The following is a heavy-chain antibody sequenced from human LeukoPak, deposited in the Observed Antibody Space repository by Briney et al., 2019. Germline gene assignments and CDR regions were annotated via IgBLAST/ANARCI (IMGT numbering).Heavy chain of an antibody. Sequence: GGSLRLSCAASGFTFSSYSMNWVRQAPGKGLEWVSSISSSSSYIYYADPVKGRFTISRDNAKNSLYLQMNSLRAEDTAVYYCARPLLEWERAEDSYWGQGTLVTVSS. J-gene: IGHJ4*02. V-gene: IGHV3-21*01. CDR3: ARPLLEWERAEDSY. CDR2: ISSSSSYI. CDR1: GFTFSSYS. D-gene: IGHD1-26*01.